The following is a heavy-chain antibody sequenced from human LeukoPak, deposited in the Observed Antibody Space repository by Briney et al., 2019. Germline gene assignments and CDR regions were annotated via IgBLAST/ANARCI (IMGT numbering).Heavy chain of an antibody. CDR1: GFTFSDNY. Sequence: GGSLRLSCAASGFTFSDNYMSWIRQAPGKGLEWVSYISSSGSTIYYADSVKGRFTISRDNAKNSLYLQMNSLRAEDTAVYYCARSMGYYYDSSGLMGYWGQGTLVTVSS. D-gene: IGHD3-22*01. CDR3: ARSMGYYYDSSGLMGY. J-gene: IGHJ4*02. CDR2: ISSSGSTI. V-gene: IGHV3-11*01.